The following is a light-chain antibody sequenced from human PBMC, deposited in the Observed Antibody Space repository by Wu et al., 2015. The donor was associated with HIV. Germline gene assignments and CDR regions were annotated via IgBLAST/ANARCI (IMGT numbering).Light chain of an antibody. CDR2: AAS. CDR1: ETISSY. Sequence: DIQMTQSPSSLSASVGDRVTITCRASETISSYLNWYQQKPGKAPKLLIYAASSLQSGVPSRFSGSGSGTDFTLTISSLQPEDFATYYCQQGYSTPRTFGPWDQSAYQT. CDR3: QQGYSTPRT. V-gene: IGKV1-39*01. J-gene: IGKJ3*01.